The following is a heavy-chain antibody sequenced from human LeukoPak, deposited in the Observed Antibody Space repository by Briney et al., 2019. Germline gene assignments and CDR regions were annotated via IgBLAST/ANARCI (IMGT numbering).Heavy chain of an antibody. V-gene: IGHV3-43*02. D-gene: IGHD3-16*01. CDR2: ISGDGGST. CDR1: GFTFDDYA. J-gene: IGHJ6*03. CDR3: AKGADTLQFDFGGVLYYYYYSMDV. Sequence: TGGSLRLSCAASGFTFDDYAMHWVRHAPGKGLEWVSLISGDGGSTYYADSVKGRFTISRDNNKNSLYLQMNSLRTEDTALYYCAKGADTLQFDFGGVLYYYYYSMDVWGNGTTVTVSS.